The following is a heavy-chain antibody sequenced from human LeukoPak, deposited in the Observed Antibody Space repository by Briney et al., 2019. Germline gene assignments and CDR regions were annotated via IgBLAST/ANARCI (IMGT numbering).Heavy chain of an antibody. Sequence: ASVKVSCKASGYTFTSYGISWVRQAPGQGLEWMGWINPNSGGTNYAQKFQGRVTMTRDTSISTAYMELSRLRSDDTAVYYCARVDSTGIAAPGDYWGQGTLVTVSS. CDR1: GYTFTSYG. D-gene: IGHD6-13*01. CDR3: ARVDSTGIAAPGDY. J-gene: IGHJ4*02. V-gene: IGHV1-2*02. CDR2: INPNSGGT.